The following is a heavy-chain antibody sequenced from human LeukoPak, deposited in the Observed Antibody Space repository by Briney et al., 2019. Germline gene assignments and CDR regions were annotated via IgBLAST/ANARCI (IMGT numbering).Heavy chain of an antibody. J-gene: IGHJ4*02. CDR3: ASRDYYDSTGYWKY. D-gene: IGHD3-22*01. Sequence: KPSETLSLTCAVSGGSISSSNWWSWVRQPPGKGLEWIGEIYHTGSTKNNPSLKSRVTMSVDKSKNQFSLKLNSVTAADTAVYYCASRDYYDSTGYWKYWGQGTLVTVSS. CDR2: IYHTGST. CDR1: GGSISSSNW. V-gene: IGHV4-4*02.